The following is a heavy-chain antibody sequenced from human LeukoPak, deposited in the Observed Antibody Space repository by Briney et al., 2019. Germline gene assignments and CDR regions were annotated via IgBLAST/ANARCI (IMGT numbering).Heavy chain of an antibody. D-gene: IGHD6-19*01. J-gene: IGHJ4*02. V-gene: IGHV3-23*01. CDR3: AKARGTRIAVAGPSDY. Sequence: GGSLRLSCAASGFTFSSYAMSWVRQAPGKGLEWVSAISGSGSTYYADSVKGRFTISRDNSKNTLYLQMNSLRAEDTAVYYCAKARGTRIAVAGPSDYWGQGTLVTVSS. CDR1: GFTFSSYA. CDR2: ISGSGST.